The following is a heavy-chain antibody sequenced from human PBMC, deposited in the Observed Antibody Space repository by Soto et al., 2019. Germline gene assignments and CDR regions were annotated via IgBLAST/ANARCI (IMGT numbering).Heavy chain of an antibody. D-gene: IGHD5-12*01. CDR1: GFTFSGYY. CDR3: TKDDGYNDSTYYHYFGMDV. V-gene: IGHV3-30*18. Sequence: AGSLRLSCAASGFTFSGYYMNWVRQAPGKGLEWVAVISYDGSTEYYADSVKGRFTISRDNSANRLFLQMNSLRPEDTAVYYCTKDDGYNDSTYYHYFGMDVWGQGTTVTVSS. CDR2: ISYDGSTE. J-gene: IGHJ6*02.